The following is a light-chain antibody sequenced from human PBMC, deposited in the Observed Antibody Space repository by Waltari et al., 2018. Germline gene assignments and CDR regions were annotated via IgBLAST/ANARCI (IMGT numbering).Light chain of an antibody. CDR3: ATWDTTLSKV. Sequence: QSVLTQPPSVSAAPGQKVTISCPGTSSNIGNNYVSWYQKFPGTAPKLLIYDNNKRPSGIPDRFSGSKSGTSATLVITGLQTGDEAAYYCATWDTTLSKVFGGGTKLTVL. J-gene: IGLJ2*01. CDR2: DNN. CDR1: SSNIGNNY. V-gene: IGLV1-51*01.